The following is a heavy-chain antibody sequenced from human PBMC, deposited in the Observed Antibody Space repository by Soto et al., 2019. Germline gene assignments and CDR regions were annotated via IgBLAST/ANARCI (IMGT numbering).Heavy chain of an antibody. V-gene: IGHV3-30-3*01. CDR1: GFTFSSYA. D-gene: IGHD4-17*01. CDR3: ARGPGTTVVTPGAFDI. Sequence: QVQLVESGGGVVQPGRSLRLSCAASGFTFSSYAMHWVRQAPGKGLEWVAVISYVGRNKYYADSVKGRFTISRDNSKNTLYLQMNSLRAEDTAVYYCARGPGTTVVTPGAFDIWGQGTMVTVSS. J-gene: IGHJ3*02. CDR2: ISYVGRNK.